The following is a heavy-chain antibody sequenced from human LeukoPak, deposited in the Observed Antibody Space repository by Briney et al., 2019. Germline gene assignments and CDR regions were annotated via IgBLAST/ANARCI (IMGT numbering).Heavy chain of an antibody. V-gene: IGHV4-59*08. Sequence: SETLSLTCTVSGGSISSYYWSWIRQPPGKGLEWIGYIYYSGSTNYNPSLKSRVTISVDTSKNQFSLKLSSVTAADTAVYYCASSEYSSSGPYYYYYGMDVWGQGTTVPVSS. CDR3: ASSEYSSSGPYYYYYGMDV. CDR2: IYYSGST. J-gene: IGHJ6*01. D-gene: IGHD6-6*01. CDR1: GGSISSYY.